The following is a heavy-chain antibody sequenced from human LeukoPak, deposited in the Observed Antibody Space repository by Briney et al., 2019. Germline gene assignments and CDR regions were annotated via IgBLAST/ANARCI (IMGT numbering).Heavy chain of an antibody. CDR3: VSPVFINY. CDR2: IGSDGDST. CDR1: GFTFSGLG. Sequence: GGSLRLSCSASGFTFSGLGMHWVRQASGKGLEHVSTIGSDGDSTYYADSVKDRFTISRDNSKNALYLQMTSLRPEDSAVYYCVSPVFINYWGQGTLVTVSS. J-gene: IGHJ4*01. V-gene: IGHV3-64D*06. D-gene: IGHD1-14*01.